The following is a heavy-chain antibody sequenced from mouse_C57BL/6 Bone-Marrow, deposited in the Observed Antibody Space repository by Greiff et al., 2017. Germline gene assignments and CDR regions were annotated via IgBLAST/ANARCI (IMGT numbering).Heavy chain of an antibody. Sequence: EVQLQQSVAELVRPGASVTLSCTASGFNIQNTYMHWVKQRPEQGLVWIGRIAPANGNTKYAPKFQGKATIAADKSSNTAYLQLSSLTSEDTAICYCARWGNMDYWGQGTSVTVSS. CDR3: ARWGNMDY. CDR1: GFNIQNTY. CDR2: IAPANGNT. J-gene: IGHJ4*01. V-gene: IGHV14-3*01.